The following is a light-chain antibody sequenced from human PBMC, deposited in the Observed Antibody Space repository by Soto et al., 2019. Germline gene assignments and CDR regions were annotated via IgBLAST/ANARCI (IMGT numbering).Light chain of an antibody. CDR1: QYINTR. CDR3: QQYGASPIT. V-gene: IGKV3-20*01. J-gene: IGKJ5*01. CDR2: QTS. Sequence: EIVLTQSPATLSSFPGDRVTLSCRASQYINTRLAWYQHRPGQAPRLLIYQTSIRATGIPNRFSGSGSGTDFTLTISRLAPEDFALYYCQQYGASPITFGQGTRLEI.